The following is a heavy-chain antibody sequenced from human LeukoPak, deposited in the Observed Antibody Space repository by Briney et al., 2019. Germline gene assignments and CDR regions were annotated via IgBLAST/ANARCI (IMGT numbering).Heavy chain of an antibody. CDR3: ARDLYYDNSGYYYHDY. V-gene: IGHV3-53*01. J-gene: IGHJ4*02. Sequence: PGGSLRLSCAASGFTVSSNYMSWVRQAPGKGLECVSVIYSGGSTFYADSVKGRFTVSRDNSKNTLYLQMNSLRVEDTAVYYCARDLYYDNSGYYYHDYWGQGTLVTVSS. CDR2: IYSGGST. CDR1: GFTVSSNY. D-gene: IGHD3-22*01.